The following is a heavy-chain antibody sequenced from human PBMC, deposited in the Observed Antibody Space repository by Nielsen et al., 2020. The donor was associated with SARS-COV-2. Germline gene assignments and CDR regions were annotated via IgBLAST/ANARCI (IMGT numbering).Heavy chain of an antibody. CDR3: AILAIPPPLFDF. Sequence: GGSLRLSCKVSGSAFTGYWIGWVRQMHGKGLEWKGLIYPGDSDTRYSPSFQGQVNISADKSINTAYLQYTSLKASDTAMYYCAILAIPPPLFDFWGQGTLVTVSS. CDR1: GSAFTGYW. CDR2: IYPGDSDT. V-gene: IGHV5-51*01. J-gene: IGHJ4*02.